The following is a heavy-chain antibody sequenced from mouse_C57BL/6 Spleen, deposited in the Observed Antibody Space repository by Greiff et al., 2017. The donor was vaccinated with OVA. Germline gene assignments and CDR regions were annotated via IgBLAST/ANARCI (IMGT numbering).Heavy chain of an antibody. J-gene: IGHJ3*01. D-gene: IGHD2-5*01. CDR2: IVPETGGT. CDR1: GYTFTDYE. CDR3: TRPNSNYGFAY. Sequence: QVQLQQSGAELVRPGASVTLSCKASGYTFTDYEMHWVKQTPVHGLEWIGAIVPETGGTAYNQKFKGKAILTADKSSSTAYMELRSLTSEDSAVYYCTRPNSNYGFAYWGQGTLVTVSA. V-gene: IGHV1-15*01.